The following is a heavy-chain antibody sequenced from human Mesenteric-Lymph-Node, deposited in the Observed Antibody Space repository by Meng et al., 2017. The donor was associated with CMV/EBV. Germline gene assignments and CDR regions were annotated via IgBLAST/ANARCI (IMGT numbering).Heavy chain of an antibody. D-gene: IGHD4-11*01. CDR1: GFTFSSYS. Sequence: GGSLRLSCAASGFTFSSYSMNWVRQAPGKGLEWVSSISSSSSYIYYADSVKGRFTISRDNAKNSLYLQMNSLRAEDTAVYYCARLLNDYSNYYVRSDGMDVWGQGTTVTVSS. CDR2: ISSSSSYI. CDR3: ARLLNDYSNYYVRSDGMDV. V-gene: IGHV3-21*01. J-gene: IGHJ6*02.